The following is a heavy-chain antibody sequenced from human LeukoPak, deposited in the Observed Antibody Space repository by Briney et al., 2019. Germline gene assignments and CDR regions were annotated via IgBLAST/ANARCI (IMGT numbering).Heavy chain of an antibody. J-gene: IGHJ4*02. CDR2: IYHTGYT. D-gene: IGHD2-15*01. Sequence: SETLSLTCAVSGGSISTRNWWTWVRQPPGKGLEWIGEIYHTGYTNYNPSLKSRVTISVDKSKNQFSLRLSSVTTADTAVYYCASPGYCREDDCHRPRWGQGALVTVSS. V-gene: IGHV4-4*02. CDR3: ASPGYCREDDCHRPR. CDR1: GGSISTRNW.